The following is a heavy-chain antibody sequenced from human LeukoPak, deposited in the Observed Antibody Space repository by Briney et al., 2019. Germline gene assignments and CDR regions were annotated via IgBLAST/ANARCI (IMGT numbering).Heavy chain of an antibody. J-gene: IGHJ5*02. V-gene: IGHV4-59*08. CDR1: GGSISNYY. CDR2: ISYSGST. CDR3: ARRDESNGYYYWFDP. D-gene: IGHD3-22*01. Sequence: SETLSLTCTVSGGSISNYYWNWIRQPPGKGLEWIGYISYSGSTNYNPSLKSRVTISVDTSKNQFSLKLTSVTAADTAVYYCARRDESNGYYYWFDPWGQGTLVTVSS.